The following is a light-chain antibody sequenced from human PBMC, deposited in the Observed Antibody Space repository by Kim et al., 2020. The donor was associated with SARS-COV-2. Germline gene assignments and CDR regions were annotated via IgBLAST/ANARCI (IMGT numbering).Light chain of an antibody. Sequence: VSPGERATLSCRASQSVSSNLAWYQQKPGQAPRLLIFGASTRATGIPARFSGSGSGTEFTLTISSLQSEDFAVYYCQQYNNWPPKFGQGTKVDIK. V-gene: IGKV3-15*01. CDR1: QSVSSN. CDR3: QQYNNWPPK. J-gene: IGKJ1*01. CDR2: GAS.